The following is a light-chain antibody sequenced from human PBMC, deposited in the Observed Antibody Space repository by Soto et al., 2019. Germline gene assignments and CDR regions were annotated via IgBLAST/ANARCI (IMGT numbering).Light chain of an antibody. Sequence: QSVLTQPPSASGTPGQRVTISCSGSNSNIGSNTINWYQQVPGTAHKLLIYSTDQRPSGVPDRFSGSRSGTSASLAISGLHSEDEADYYCAAWDDSLHGWVFGGGTQLTVL. J-gene: IGLJ3*02. V-gene: IGLV1-44*01. CDR2: STD. CDR3: AAWDDSLHGWV. CDR1: NSNIGSNT.